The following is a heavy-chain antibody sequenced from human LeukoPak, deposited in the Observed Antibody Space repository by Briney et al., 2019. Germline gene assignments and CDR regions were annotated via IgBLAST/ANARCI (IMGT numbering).Heavy chain of an antibody. CDR2: INPKNGGT. CDR3: ARDGYGGNSFDY. Sequence: GASVTVSCKASGYTFPGHHIHWVRQAPGQGLEWMGWINPKNGGTNYAQKFQGRVTMTRDTSINTAFMELSRLNSDDTAVYFCARDGYGGNSFDYWGQGTLVTVSS. CDR1: GYTFPGHH. J-gene: IGHJ4*02. V-gene: IGHV1-2*02. D-gene: IGHD4-23*01.